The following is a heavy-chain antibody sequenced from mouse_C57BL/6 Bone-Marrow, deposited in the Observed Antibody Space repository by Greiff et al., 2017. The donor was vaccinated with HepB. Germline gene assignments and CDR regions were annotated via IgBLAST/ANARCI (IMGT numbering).Heavy chain of an antibody. CDR2: IDPSDSYT. CDR3: ARDPVVATRD. D-gene: IGHD1-1*01. CDR1: GYTFTSYW. J-gene: IGHJ2*01. Sequence: VQLQQPGAELVKPGASVKLSCKASGYTFTSYWMQWVKQRPGQGLEWIGEIDPSDSYTNYNQKFKGKATLTVDTSSSTAYMQLSSLTSEDSAVYYCARDPVVATRDWGQGTTLTVSS. V-gene: IGHV1-50*01.